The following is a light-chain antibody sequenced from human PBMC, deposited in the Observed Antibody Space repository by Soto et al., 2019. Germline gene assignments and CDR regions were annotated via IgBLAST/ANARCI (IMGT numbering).Light chain of an antibody. V-gene: IGKV3-20*01. Sequence: EIVLTQSPGTLSLSPGERATLSCRASQSVSNNYLAWYQQKPGQAPRLLIYGASSRATGIPDRFSGSGSGTDFTLTISRLEPEDFAVYYCQQYSSSPSITFGQGTRLEVK. CDR1: QSVSNNY. CDR3: QQYSSSPSIT. CDR2: GAS. J-gene: IGKJ5*01.